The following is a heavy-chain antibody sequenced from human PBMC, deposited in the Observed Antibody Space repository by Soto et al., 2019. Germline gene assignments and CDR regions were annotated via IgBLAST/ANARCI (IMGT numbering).Heavy chain of an antibody. CDR2: ISAYNGNT. Sequence: ASVKVSCKASGYTFTSYGISWVRQAPGQGLEWMGWISAYNGNTNYAQKLQGRVTMTTDTSTSTAYMELRSLRSDDTAVYYCAREGYCSGGSCPSGCYYYGMDVWGQGTTVTVSS. CDR3: AREGYCSGGSCPSGCYYYGMDV. V-gene: IGHV1-18*01. J-gene: IGHJ6*02. CDR1: GYTFTSYG. D-gene: IGHD2-15*01.